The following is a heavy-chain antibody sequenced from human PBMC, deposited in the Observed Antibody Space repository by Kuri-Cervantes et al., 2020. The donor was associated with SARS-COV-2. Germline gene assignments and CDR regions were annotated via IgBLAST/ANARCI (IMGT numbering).Heavy chain of an antibody. CDR2: ISSSSSYI. Sequence: GESLKISCAASGFTVSSNYMSWVRQAPGKGLEWVSSISSSSSYIYYADSVKGRFTISRDNAKNSPYLQMNSLRAEDTAVYYCARVMWELGGNALGIWGQGTMVTVSS. CDR3: ARVMWELGGNALGI. D-gene: IGHD1-26*01. J-gene: IGHJ3*02. CDR1: GFTVSSNY. V-gene: IGHV3-21*01.